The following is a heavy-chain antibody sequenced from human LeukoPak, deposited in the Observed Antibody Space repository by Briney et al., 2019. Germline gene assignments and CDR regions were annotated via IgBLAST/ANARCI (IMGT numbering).Heavy chain of an antibody. J-gene: IGHJ4*02. CDR3: AKDFNWSDAG. D-gene: IGHD1-20*01. V-gene: IGHV3-23*01. CDR1: GFTFSSHD. CDR2: ISRSGGAP. Sequence: GGSLRLSCAASGFTFSSHDMNWVRQAPGKGLEWVSSISRSGGAPAYADSVKGRFTISRDNSKNTLCLQMNRLRAEDTAVCYCAKDFNWSDAGWGQGTLVTVS.